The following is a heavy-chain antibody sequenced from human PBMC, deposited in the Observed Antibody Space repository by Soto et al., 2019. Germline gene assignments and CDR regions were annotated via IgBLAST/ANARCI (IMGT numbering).Heavy chain of an antibody. D-gene: IGHD2-15*01. J-gene: IGHJ5*02. Sequence: QVQLQQWGAGLLKPSETLSLTCAVYGGSFSGYYWSWIRQPPGKGLEWIGEINHSGSTNYNPSLKSRVTISVDTSKNQFSLKLSSVTAADTAVYYCARGLGDIVVVVAASQYNWFDPWGQGTLVTVSS. CDR1: GGSFSGYY. CDR2: INHSGST. CDR3: ARGLGDIVVVVAASQYNWFDP. V-gene: IGHV4-34*01.